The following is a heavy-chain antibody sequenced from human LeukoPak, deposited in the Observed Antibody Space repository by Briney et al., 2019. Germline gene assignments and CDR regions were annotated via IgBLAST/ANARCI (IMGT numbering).Heavy chain of an antibody. CDR3: ARLGQLSTNDPLDI. J-gene: IGHJ3*02. Sequence: PSETLSLTCTVSGGSISSYYWSWIRQPPGKGLEWIGYIYYSGSTNYNPSLKSRVTISVDTSKNQFSLKLSSVTAADTAVYYCARLGQLSTNDPLDIWGQGTMVTVSS. CDR1: GGSISSYY. D-gene: IGHD3-16*02. CDR2: IYYSGST. V-gene: IGHV4-59*08.